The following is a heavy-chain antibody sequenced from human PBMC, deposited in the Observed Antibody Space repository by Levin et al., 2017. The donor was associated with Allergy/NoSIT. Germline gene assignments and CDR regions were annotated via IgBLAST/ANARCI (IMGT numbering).Heavy chain of an antibody. CDR3: ARVSSSWYDYFDY. D-gene: IGHD6-13*01. CDR2: ISSSGSTI. Sequence: GGSLRLSCAASGFTFSSYEMNWVRQAPGRGLEWVSYISSSGSTIYYADSVKGRFTISRDNAKNSLYLQMNSLRAEDTAVYYCARVSSSWYDYFDYWGQGTLVTVSS. V-gene: IGHV3-48*03. CDR1: GFTFSSYE. J-gene: IGHJ4*02.